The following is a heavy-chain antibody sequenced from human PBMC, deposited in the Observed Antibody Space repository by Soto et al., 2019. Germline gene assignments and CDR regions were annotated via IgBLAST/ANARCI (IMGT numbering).Heavy chain of an antibody. CDR1: GGSISSYY. CDR3: ARGGTKSYGYLDSLYNWFDP. V-gene: IGHV4-59*01. D-gene: IGHD5-18*01. Sequence: QVQLQESGPGLVKPSETLSLTCTVSGGSISSYYWSWIRQPPGKGLEWIGYIYYSGSTNYNPSLKSRVTISVDTSKNQFSLKLSSVTAADTAVYYCARGGTKSYGYLDSLYNWFDPWGQGTLVTVSS. CDR2: IYYSGST. J-gene: IGHJ5*02.